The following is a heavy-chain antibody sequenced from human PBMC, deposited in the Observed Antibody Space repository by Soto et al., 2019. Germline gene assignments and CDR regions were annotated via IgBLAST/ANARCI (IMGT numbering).Heavy chain of an antibody. CDR2: IYYSGST. V-gene: IGHV4-59*12. D-gene: IGHD6-13*01. CDR1: GGSISSDY. CDR3: ARIPIAAAGRVLFDY. J-gene: IGHJ4*02. Sequence: SETLSLTCTVSGGSISSDYWSWIRQPPGKGLEWIGYIYYSGSTNYNPSLKSRVTISVDTSKNQFSLKLSSVTAADTAVYYCARIPIAAAGRVLFDYWGQGTLVTVSS.